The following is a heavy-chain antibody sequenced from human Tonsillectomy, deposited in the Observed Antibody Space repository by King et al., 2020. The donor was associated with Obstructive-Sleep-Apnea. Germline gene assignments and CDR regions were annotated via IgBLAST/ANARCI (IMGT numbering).Heavy chain of an antibody. CDR3: AKDIPGGSGWYGFFDI. CDR2: IDYTGST. Sequence: QLQESGPGLVKPSETLSLTCTVSGGSIRSYYWSWIRQPPGKGLEWIGYIDYTGSTNYNPSLKSRVTISVDTSKSPFSLKLRSVTAADTAMYYCAKDIPGGSGWYGFFDIWGQGTMVTVSS. J-gene: IGHJ3*02. D-gene: IGHD6-19*01. V-gene: IGHV4-59*01. CDR1: GGSIRSYY.